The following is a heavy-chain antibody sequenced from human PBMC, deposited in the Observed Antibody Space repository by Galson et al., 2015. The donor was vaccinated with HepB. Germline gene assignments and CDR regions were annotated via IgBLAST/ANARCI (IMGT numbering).Heavy chain of an antibody. J-gene: IGHJ6*02. CDR1: GDSVSSNRAV. CDR3: AYGSDV. V-gene: IGHV6-1*01. CDR2: TYYRSKWYT. Sequence: CAISGDSVSSNRAVWNWIRQSPSRGLEWLGRTYYRSKWYTDYATSVRSRITINPDTSRNQFSLHLSSVTPEDTAVYYCAYGSDVWGQGTTVIVSS.